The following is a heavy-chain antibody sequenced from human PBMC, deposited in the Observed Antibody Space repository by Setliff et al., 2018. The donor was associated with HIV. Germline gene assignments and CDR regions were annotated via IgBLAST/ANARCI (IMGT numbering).Heavy chain of an antibody. CDR1: GGSISTGVYY. Sequence: LSLTCTVSGGSISTGVYYWSWIRQPADKALEWIGRISASGSTNYNPSLESRVTLSIDTSNNQFSLKLTSVTAADTAAYYCARVYSRSWFFFDHWGQGILVTVSS. V-gene: IGHV4-61*02. CDR3: ARVYSRSWFFFDH. CDR2: ISASGST. J-gene: IGHJ4*02. D-gene: IGHD6-13*01.